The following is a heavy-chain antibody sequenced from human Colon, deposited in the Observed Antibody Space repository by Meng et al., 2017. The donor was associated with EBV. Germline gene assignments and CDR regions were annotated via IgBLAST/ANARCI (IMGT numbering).Heavy chain of an antibody. Sequence: QVQLQESGPGLVKPSXXLXLTCTVSGDSISSTDYYWSWVRQPPGKGLEWIGYIYYSGSTYYNPSLKSRVAISIDTSKNQFSLKLTSVTAADTAVYFCARTNYGDYNWFDPWGQGTLVTVSS. CDR2: IYYSGST. CDR3: ARTNYGDYNWFDP. D-gene: IGHD4-17*01. CDR1: GDSISSTDYY. V-gene: IGHV4-30-4*01. J-gene: IGHJ5*02.